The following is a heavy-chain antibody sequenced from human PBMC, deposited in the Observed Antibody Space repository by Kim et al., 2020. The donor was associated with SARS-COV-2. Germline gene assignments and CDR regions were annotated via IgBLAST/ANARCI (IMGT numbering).Heavy chain of an antibody. V-gene: IGHV3-43*01. CDR2: ISWDGGST. J-gene: IGHJ4*02. CDR3: AKDQKLTMAAAAEPAFDY. CDR1: GFTFDDYT. Sequence: GGSLRLSCAASGFTFDDYTMHWVRQAPGKGLEWVSLISWDGGSTYYADSVKGRFTISRDNSKNSLYLQMNSLRTEDTALYYCAKDQKLTMAAAAEPAFDYWGQGTLVTVSS. D-gene: IGHD6-13*01.